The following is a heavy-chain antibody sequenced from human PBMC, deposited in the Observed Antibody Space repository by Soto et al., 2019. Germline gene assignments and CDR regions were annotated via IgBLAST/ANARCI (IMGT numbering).Heavy chain of an antibody. CDR2: IYYSGST. V-gene: IGHV4-31*03. J-gene: IGHJ6*02. D-gene: IGHD3-10*01. Sequence: QVQLQESGPGLVKPSQTLSLTCTVSGGSISSGNYYWSWVRQHPGKGLEWIGYIYYSGSTFYNPYLKSRVTLSVGTSKTQSSLKLGSVSAADTAVYYCASDRGDGYNPYYYYGMDVWGQGTTVTVSS. CDR3: ASDRGDGYNPYYYYGMDV. CDR1: GGSISSGNYY.